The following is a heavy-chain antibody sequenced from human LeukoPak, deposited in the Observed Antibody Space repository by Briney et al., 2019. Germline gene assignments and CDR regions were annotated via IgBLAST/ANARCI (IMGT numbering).Heavy chain of an antibody. D-gene: IGHD3-22*01. J-gene: IGHJ3*02. CDR3: ARDVYYYDSSGYFGYSDAFDI. CDR1: GGSMSSYF. Sequence: SETLSLTCTVSGGSMSSYFWSWIRQPPGKGLEWIGYIYHSGSTFYNPSLKSRVTISLDTSKNQFSLKLSSVTAADTAVYYCARDVYYYDSSGYFGYSDAFDIWGQGTMVTVSS. CDR2: IYHSGST. V-gene: IGHV4-59*01.